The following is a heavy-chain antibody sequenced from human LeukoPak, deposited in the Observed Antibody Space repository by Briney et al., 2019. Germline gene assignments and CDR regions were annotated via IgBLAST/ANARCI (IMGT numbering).Heavy chain of an antibody. CDR2: MNPNSGNT. V-gene: IGHV1-8*01. CDR3: ARTPGYSSGWFPGVYYYYGMDV. D-gene: IGHD6-19*01. J-gene: IGHJ6*02. CDR1: GYTITSYD. Sequence: ASVKVSCKASGYTITSYDINWVRQATGQGLEWMGWMNPNSGNTGYAQKFQGRVTMTRNTSISTAYMELSSLRSEDTAVYYCARTPGYSSGWFPGVYYYYGMDVWGQGTTVTVSS.